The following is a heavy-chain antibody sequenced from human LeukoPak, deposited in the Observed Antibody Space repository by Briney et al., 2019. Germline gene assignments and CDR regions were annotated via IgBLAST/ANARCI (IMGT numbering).Heavy chain of an antibody. Sequence: SETLSLTCTVSGGSISSYYWSWIRQPPGKGLEWIGYIYYSGSTNYNPSLESRVTISVDTSKNQFSLKLSSMTAADTAVYYCARTIIAVAGTFEFDYWGQGTLVTVSS. J-gene: IGHJ4*02. D-gene: IGHD6-19*01. CDR1: GGSISSYY. CDR3: ARTIIAVAGTFEFDY. V-gene: IGHV4-59*08. CDR2: IYYSGST.